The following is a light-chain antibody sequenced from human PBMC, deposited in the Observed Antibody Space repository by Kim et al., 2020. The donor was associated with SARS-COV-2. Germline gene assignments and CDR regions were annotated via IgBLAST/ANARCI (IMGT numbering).Light chain of an antibody. CDR1: SLRSYY. CDR2: AKN. J-gene: IGLJ2*01. V-gene: IGLV3-19*01. CDR3: NSRDSSGNHVV. Sequence: AFGQTVRITCQGDSLRSYYSSWYQQKPGQAPVLVIYAKNNRPSGIPDRFSGSSSGTTASLTITGAQAEDEADYYCNSRDSSGNHVVFGGGTKLTVL.